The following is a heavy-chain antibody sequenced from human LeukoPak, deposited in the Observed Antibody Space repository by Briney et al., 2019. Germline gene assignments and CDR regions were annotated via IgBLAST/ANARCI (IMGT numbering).Heavy chain of an antibody. J-gene: IGHJ3*02. CDR1: GFTFSNYW. CDR3: AKALEYYYGSGSYHRSDAFDI. CDR2: ISGSGGST. Sequence: GGSLRLSCAASGFTFSNYWMHWVRQAPGKGLEWVSAISGSGGSTYYADSVKGRFTISRDNSKNTLYLQMNSLRAEDTAVYYCAKALEYYYGSGSYHRSDAFDIWGQGTMVTVSS. D-gene: IGHD3-10*01. V-gene: IGHV3-23*01.